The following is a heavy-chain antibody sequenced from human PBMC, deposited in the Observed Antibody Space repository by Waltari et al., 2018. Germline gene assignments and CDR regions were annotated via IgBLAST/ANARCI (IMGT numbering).Heavy chain of an antibody. V-gene: IGHV1-24*01. J-gene: IGHJ3*02. D-gene: IGHD3-22*01. Sequence: QVQLVQSGAEVKKPGASVKVSCKVSGYTLTELSMHWVRQAPGKGLEWMGGCEPEDGETIYAQKFQGRVTMTEDTSTDTAYIELSSLRSEDTAVYYCAKCRSSGYYLAFDIWGQGTMVTVSS. CDR2: CEPEDGET. CDR3: AKCRSSGYYLAFDI. CDR1: GYTLTELS.